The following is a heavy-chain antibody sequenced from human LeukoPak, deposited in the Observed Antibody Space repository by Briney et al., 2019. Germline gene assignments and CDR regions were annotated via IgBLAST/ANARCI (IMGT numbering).Heavy chain of an antibody. CDR3: AREMLSYSGSPINWFDP. J-gene: IGHJ5*02. Sequence: ASVKVSCKASGYIFADKYIHWVRQAPGQGLQWVGVIYPNDGMTNYAQEFKGRVTMTRDPSTTTVYMELSSLTSDDTAVYYCAREMLSYSGSPINWFDPWGQGTLVTVSS. CDR2: IYPNDGMT. V-gene: IGHV1-46*01. CDR1: GYIFADKY. D-gene: IGHD1-26*01.